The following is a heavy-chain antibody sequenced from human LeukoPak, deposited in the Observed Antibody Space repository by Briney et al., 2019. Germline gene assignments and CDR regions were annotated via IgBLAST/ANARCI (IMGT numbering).Heavy chain of an antibody. Sequence: GGSLRLSCAASGFTFSSYAMSWGRQAPGKGLEWVSAISGPAGSWDYADSVRGRFTISRDNSKNTLFLQMNSLRAEDTAIYYCAKKVGLVSAPLYYFDVWGQGTLVTVSS. CDR1: GFTFSSYA. CDR3: AKKVGLVSAPLYYFDV. V-gene: IGHV3-23*01. CDR2: ISGPAGSW. D-gene: IGHD5/OR15-5a*01. J-gene: IGHJ4*02.